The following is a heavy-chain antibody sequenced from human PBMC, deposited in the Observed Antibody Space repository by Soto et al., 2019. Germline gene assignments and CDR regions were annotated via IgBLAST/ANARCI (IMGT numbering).Heavy chain of an antibody. V-gene: IGHV1-2*04. Sequence: GESLKISCKGSGYTFTAYYIHWVRQAPGQGLEWMGWIDPSSGGTNSAQKFQGWVTMTRDTSITTAYMELSRLNSDDTAVYYCAKSRGSYTVDVWGQGTLVTVSS. J-gene: IGHJ4*02. D-gene: IGHD1-26*01. CDR1: GYTFTAYY. CDR3: AKSRGSYTVDV. CDR2: IDPSSGGT.